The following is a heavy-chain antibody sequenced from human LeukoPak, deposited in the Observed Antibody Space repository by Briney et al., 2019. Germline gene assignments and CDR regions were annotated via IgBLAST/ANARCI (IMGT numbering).Heavy chain of an antibody. CDR3: ARDRDGDYGIV. D-gene: IGHD4-17*01. V-gene: IGHV3-30*02. CDR2: IRFDGINK. J-gene: IGHJ4*02. Sequence: GSLRLSCAASGFTFSSYSMNWVRQAPGKGLEWVAFIRFDGINKYYADSVKGRFTISRDNSKNTLYLQMNSLRAEDTAVYYCARDRDGDYGIVWGQGTLVTVSS. CDR1: GFTFSSYS.